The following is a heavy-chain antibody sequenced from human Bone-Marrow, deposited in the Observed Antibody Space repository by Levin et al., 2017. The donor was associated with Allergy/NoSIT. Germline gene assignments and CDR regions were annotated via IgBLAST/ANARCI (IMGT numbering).Heavy chain of an antibody. CDR2: ITNNNGKT. V-gene: IGHV3-23*05. CDR3: AKDHPGDGWPAFEV. CDR1: GFAVETRA. D-gene: IGHD5-24*01. J-gene: IGHJ4*02. Sequence: GGSLRLSCAVSGFAVETRAMSWVRQAPGKGLEWLSAITNNNGKTYYADVVKGRFTISRDTSENTVFLQMNSLRADDTAIYYCAKDHPGDGWPAFEVWGPGTLVTVSS.